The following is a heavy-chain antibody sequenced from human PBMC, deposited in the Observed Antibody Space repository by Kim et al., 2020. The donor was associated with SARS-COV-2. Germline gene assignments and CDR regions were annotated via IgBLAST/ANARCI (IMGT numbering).Heavy chain of an antibody. V-gene: IGHV4-39*01. Sequence: SETLSLTCTVSGGSISSSSYYWGWIRQPPGKGLEWIGSIYYSGSTYYNPSLKSRVTISVDTSKNQFSLKLSSVTAADTAVYYCAGPGQANYYYYGMDVWGQGTTVTVSS. J-gene: IGHJ6*02. CDR3: AGPGQANYYYYGMDV. CDR2: IYYSGST. CDR1: GGSISSSSYY.